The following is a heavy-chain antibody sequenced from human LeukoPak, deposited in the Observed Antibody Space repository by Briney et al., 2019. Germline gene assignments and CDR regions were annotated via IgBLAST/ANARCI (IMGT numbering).Heavy chain of an antibody. V-gene: IGHV3-7*01. CDR2: INQDGSEK. CDR1: GFKFSDYV. J-gene: IGHJ4*02. CDR3: ARVGELDY. D-gene: IGHD1-26*01. Sequence: GRSLRLSCAASGFKFSDYVLHWVRQAPGKGLEWVANINQDGSEKYYVDSVEGRFTISRDNAQNSVYLQMNSLRDEDTAVYYCARVGELDYWGQGTLVTVSS.